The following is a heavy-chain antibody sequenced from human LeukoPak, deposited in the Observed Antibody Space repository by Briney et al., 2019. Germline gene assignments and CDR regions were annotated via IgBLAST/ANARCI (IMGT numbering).Heavy chain of an antibody. J-gene: IGHJ4*02. CDR3: AKDRVNIYDFWSGYSLDY. Sequence: GGSLRLSCAASGFTFSSYSMNWVRQAPGKGLEWVALVSYDGTNKYYADSVKGRFTISRDNSKNTLYLQMNSLRAEDTAVYYCAKDRVNIYDFWSGYSLDYWGQGTLVTVSS. D-gene: IGHD3-3*01. CDR1: GFTFSSYS. V-gene: IGHV3-30*18. CDR2: VSYDGTNK.